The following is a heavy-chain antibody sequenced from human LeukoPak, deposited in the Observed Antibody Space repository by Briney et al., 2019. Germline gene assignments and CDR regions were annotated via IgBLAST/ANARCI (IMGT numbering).Heavy chain of an antibody. CDR2: IYSAGST. CDR3: ARGRRDCSGDCYVAFDI. Sequence: GGSLRLSCAASGFTVSSNYMSWVRQAPGKGLEWVSAIYSAGSTYYADSVKGRFTISRDNSKNSLFLQMHSLRADDTAVYYCARGRRDCSGDCYVAFDIWGQGTMVTVSS. D-gene: IGHD2-21*02. CDR1: GFTVSSNY. V-gene: IGHV3-53*01. J-gene: IGHJ3*02.